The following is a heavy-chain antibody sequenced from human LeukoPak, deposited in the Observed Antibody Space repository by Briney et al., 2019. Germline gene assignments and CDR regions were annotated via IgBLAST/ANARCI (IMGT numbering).Heavy chain of an antibody. Sequence: SETLSLTCTVSGGSISSYYWSWIRQPPGKGLEWIGYIYYSGSTNYNPSLKSRVTISVDTSKNQFSLKLSSVTAADTAVYYCARRTWEPLFDLWGRGTLVTVSS. CDR1: GGSISSYY. CDR3: ARRTWEPLFDL. CDR2: IYYSGST. V-gene: IGHV4-59*01. D-gene: IGHD1-26*01. J-gene: IGHJ2*01.